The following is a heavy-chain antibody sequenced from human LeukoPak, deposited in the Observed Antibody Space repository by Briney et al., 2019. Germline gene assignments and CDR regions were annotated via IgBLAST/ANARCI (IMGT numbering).Heavy chain of an antibody. CDR1: GFTFSKGW. V-gene: IGHV3-15*01. D-gene: IGHD2-2*02. CDR3: TTNLYCSTSSCYTLDN. CDR2: ITSKSERGTT. Sequence: GGSLRLSCAASGFTFSKGWMSWVRQAPGKGLEWVGRITSKSERGTTTYAAPVKGRFTISRDSSTITGYLHMISLKTQDTDEYFCTTNLYCSTSSCYTLDNWGKGTVVAVSP. J-gene: IGHJ4*02.